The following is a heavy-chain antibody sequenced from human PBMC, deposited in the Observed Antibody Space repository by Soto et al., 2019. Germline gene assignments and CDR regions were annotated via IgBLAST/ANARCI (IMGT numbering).Heavy chain of an antibody. Sequence: QVQLQESGPGLVKPSETLSLTCGVSGGSVSSGSYFWSWIRQPPGKGLEWIGYINYSGSTNYNLSLKSRVPISVDTAKNHFSLKLSSVTAADTAVYYCARGVGSAWFDPWGQGTLVTVSS. CDR3: ARGVGSAWFDP. CDR2: INYSGST. CDR1: GGSVSSGSYF. J-gene: IGHJ5*02. V-gene: IGHV4-61*03.